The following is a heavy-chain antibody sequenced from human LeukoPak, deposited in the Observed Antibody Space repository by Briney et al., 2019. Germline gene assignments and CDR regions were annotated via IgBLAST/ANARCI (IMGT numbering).Heavy chain of an antibody. V-gene: IGHV3-23*01. CDR3: AKANIVSTIGWYFDL. D-gene: IGHD5/OR15-5a*01. CDR2: ITAIGSTT. CDR1: GFTLTTYT. Sequence: GGSLRLSCAASGFTLTTYTIGWVRQVPGKGLEWVSLITAIGSTTYYADSVKGRFTISRDSSTSTLYLQMNTLRAEDTAVYDCAKANIVSTIGWYFDLWGRGTLVAVSS. J-gene: IGHJ2*01.